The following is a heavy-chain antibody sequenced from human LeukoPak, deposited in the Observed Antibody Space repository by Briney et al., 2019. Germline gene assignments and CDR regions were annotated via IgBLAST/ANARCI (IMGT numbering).Heavy chain of an antibody. D-gene: IGHD4-17*01. CDR1: GGSISSYY. Sequence: SETLSLTCTVSGGSISSYYWSWIRQPPGKGLEWIGYIYYSGSTNYSPSLKSRVTISVDTSKNQFSLKLSSVTAADTAVYYCAREGGDYEWFDPWGQETLVTVSS. V-gene: IGHV4-59*01. CDR2: IYYSGST. J-gene: IGHJ5*02. CDR3: AREGGDYEWFDP.